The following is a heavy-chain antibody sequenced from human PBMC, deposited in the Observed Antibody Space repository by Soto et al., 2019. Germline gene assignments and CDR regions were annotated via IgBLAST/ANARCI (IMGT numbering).Heavy chain of an antibody. CDR1: GGSISSYY. CDR3: ARYYYDSSGDSRHDAFDI. V-gene: IGHV4-59*01. Sequence: SETLSLTCTASGGSISSYYWSWIRQPPGKGLEWIGYIYYSGNTNYNPSLKSRVTISVDTSKNQFSLKLSSVTAADTAVYYCARYYYDSSGDSRHDAFDIWGQGTMVTVSS. D-gene: IGHD3-22*01. CDR2: IYYSGNT. J-gene: IGHJ3*02.